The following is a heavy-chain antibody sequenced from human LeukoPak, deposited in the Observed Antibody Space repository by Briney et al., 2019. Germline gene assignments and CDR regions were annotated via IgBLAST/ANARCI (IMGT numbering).Heavy chain of an antibody. CDR3: ARGEVRGAVNY. Sequence: SETLSLTCTVSGGSISTSNYYWGWIRQPPGKGLEWIGNIFYSGSTYYSPSLKSRVTISVGTSKNQFSLKLSSVTAADTAVYYCARGEVRGAVNYWGQGTLVTVSS. D-gene: IGHD3-10*01. J-gene: IGHJ4*02. V-gene: IGHV4-39*07. CDR2: IFYSGST. CDR1: GGSISTSNYY.